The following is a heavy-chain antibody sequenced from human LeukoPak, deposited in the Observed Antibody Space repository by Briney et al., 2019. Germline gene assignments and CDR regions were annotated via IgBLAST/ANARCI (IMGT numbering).Heavy chain of an antibody. CDR3: ARANYGSYYFDY. Sequence: SETLSLTCAVYGGSFRGYYWSWIRQPPGKGLEWIGEINHSGSTNYNPSLKSRVTISVDTSKNQFSLKLSSVTAADTAVYYCARANYGSYYFDYWGQGTLVTVSS. V-gene: IGHV4-34*01. J-gene: IGHJ4*02. CDR2: INHSGST. CDR1: GGSFRGYY. D-gene: IGHD3-10*01.